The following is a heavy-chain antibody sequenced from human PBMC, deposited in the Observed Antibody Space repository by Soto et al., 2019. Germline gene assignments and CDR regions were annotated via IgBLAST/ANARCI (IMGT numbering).Heavy chain of an antibody. D-gene: IGHD4-17*01. CDR1: GGSISSYY. CDR3: XXXYGYXFDY. CDR2: IYYSGST. Sequence: QVQLQESGPGLVKPSETLSLTCTVSGGSISSYYWSWIRQPPGKGLEWIGYIYYSGSTNYNTSLXXXXXXXXXXXXXXXXXXXXXXXXXXXXXXXXXXXYGYXFDYWGQGTLVTVSS. V-gene: IGHV4-59*01. J-gene: IGHJ4*02.